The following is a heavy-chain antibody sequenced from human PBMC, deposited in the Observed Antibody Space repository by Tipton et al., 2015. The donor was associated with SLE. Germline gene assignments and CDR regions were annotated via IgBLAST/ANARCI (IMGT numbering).Heavy chain of an antibody. D-gene: IGHD2-8*02. CDR2: IYHSGST. J-gene: IGHJ4*02. V-gene: IGHV4-30-2*01. CDR1: GGSLSSGGYS. Sequence: LRLSCAVSGGSLSSGGYSWSWIRQPPGKGLEWIGYIYHSGSTYYNPSLKSRVTRSVDRSKNQFSLKLSSVTAADTAVYYCARKGTGPFDDWGQGTLVTVSS. CDR3: ARKGTGPFDD.